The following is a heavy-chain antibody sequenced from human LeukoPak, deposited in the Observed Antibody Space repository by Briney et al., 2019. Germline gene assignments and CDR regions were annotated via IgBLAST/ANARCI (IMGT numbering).Heavy chain of an antibody. CDR1: GFTFSSYA. CDR3: AKGDSGSFTSTSTFDY. J-gene: IGHJ4*02. CDR2: ISGSGGST. D-gene: IGHD1-26*01. Sequence: PGGSLRLSCAASGFTFSSYAMSWVRQAPGKGLEWVSAISGSGGSTYYADSVKGRFTISRDNSKNTLYLQMNSLRAEDTAVYYCAKGDSGSFTSTSTFDYWGQGTLVTVSS. V-gene: IGHV3-23*01.